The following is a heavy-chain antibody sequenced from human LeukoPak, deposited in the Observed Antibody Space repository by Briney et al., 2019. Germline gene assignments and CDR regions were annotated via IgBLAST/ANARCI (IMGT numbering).Heavy chain of an antibody. D-gene: IGHD1-26*01. CDR2: ISSNGDST. V-gene: IGHV3-64*02. J-gene: IGHJ4*02. CDR1: GFTFSSYA. CDR3: ARDGEVGATTYADY. Sequence: GGSLRLSCAASGFTFSSYAMHWVRQAPGKGLEYVSAISSNGDSTYYADSVKGRFTISRDNSKNTLYLQMGSLRAEDMAVYYCARDGEVGATTYADYWGQGTLVTVSS.